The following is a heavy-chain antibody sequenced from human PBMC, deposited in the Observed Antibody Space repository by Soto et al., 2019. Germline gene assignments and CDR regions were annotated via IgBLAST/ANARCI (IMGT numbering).Heavy chain of an antibody. Sequence: QVQLQESGPGLVKPSETLSLTCIVSGGSVSSGSSYWSWIRQPPGKGLEWIGFIYYTGRTSYNPSLKSRVTTSVDTSNNQSSLKLSSVTAADTAVYFCATMSSSGYPLDYWGRGTLVTVSS. D-gene: IGHD3-22*01. J-gene: IGHJ4*02. CDR2: IYYTGRT. CDR3: ATMSSSGYPLDY. V-gene: IGHV4-61*01. CDR1: GGSVSSGSSY.